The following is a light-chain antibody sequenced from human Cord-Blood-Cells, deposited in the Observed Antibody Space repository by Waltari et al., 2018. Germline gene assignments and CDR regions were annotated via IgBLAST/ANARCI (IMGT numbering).Light chain of an antibody. J-gene: IGKJ4*01. Sequence: TLAVSLCERATINCKSSQSVLYSSNNKNYLAWYQQKPGQPPKLLIYWASTRESGVPDRFSGSGSGTDFTLTISSLQAEDVAVYYCQQYYSTPLTFGGGTKVEIK. CDR1: QSVLYSSNNKNY. V-gene: IGKV4-1*01. CDR2: WAS. CDR3: QQYYSTPLT.